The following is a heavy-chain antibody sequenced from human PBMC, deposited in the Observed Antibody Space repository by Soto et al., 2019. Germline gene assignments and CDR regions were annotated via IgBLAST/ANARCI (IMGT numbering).Heavy chain of an antibody. CDR3: ARDGGYYDFWSGYYFDY. V-gene: IGHV4-59*01. CDR2: IYYSGST. D-gene: IGHD3-3*01. Sequence: SETLSLTCTVSGGSISSYYWSWIRQPPGRGLEWIGYIYYSGSTNYNPSLKSRVTISVDTSKNQFSLKLSSVTAADTAVYYCARDGGYYDFWSGYYFDYWGQGTLVT. J-gene: IGHJ4*02. CDR1: GGSISSYY.